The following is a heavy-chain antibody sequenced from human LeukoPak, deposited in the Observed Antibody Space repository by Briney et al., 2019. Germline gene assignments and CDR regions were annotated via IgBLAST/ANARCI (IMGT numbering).Heavy chain of an antibody. CDR2: INTNTGTP. V-gene: IGHV7-4-1*02. D-gene: IGHD3-22*01. CDR1: GYTFTSYA. J-gene: IGHJ4*02. Sequence: ASVKVSCKASGYTFTSYAMNWVRQAPGQGLEWVGWINTNTGTPTYAQGFTGRFVFSLDTSVSTAYLQISSLKAEDTAVYYRAREATRWSSGILDYWGQGTLVTVSS. CDR3: AREATRWSSGILDY.